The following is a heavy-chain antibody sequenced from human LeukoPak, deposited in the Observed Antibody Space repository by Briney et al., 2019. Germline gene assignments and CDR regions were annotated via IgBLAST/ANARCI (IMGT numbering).Heavy chain of an antibody. D-gene: IGHD3-10*01. V-gene: IGHV4-61*02. J-gene: IGHJ4*02. CDR3: ARQYYYGSGSYPVDY. Sequence: PSETLSLTCTVSGGSISSGSYYWSWIRQPAGKGLEWIGRIHTSGSTNYNPSLKSRVTISVDTSKNQFSLRLSSVTAADTAVYYCARQYYYGSGSYPVDYWGQGTLVTVSS. CDR1: GGSISSGSYY. CDR2: IHTSGST.